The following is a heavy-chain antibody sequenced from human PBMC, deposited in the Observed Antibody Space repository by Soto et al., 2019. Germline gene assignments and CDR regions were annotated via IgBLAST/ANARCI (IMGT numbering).Heavy chain of an antibody. D-gene: IGHD1-26*01. CDR3: ARLYSASRLDS. CDR1: GYTFNTYN. V-gene: IGHV1-46*02. J-gene: IGHJ5*01. Sequence: ASVKVSCKASGYTFNTYNMYWVRQAPGQGLEWMGVINPSIGSTNYAQKFQGRVIMTRDTSTSTVYMELSTLRSDDTAVYYCARLYSASRLDSWGQGTLVTVSS. CDR2: INPSIGST.